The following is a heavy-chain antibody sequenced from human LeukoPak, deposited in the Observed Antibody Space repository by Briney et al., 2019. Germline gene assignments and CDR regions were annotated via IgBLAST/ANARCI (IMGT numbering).Heavy chain of an antibody. CDR1: GGSISSGGYS. Sequence: SETLSLTCAVSGGSISSGGYSWSWIRQPPGKGLEWIGEINHSGSTNYNPSLKSRVTISVDTSKNQFSLKLSSVTAADTAVYYCARGRTTIEYYYGMDVWGQGTTVTVSS. CDR2: INHSGST. CDR3: ARGRTTIEYYYGMDV. V-gene: IGHV4-30-2*01. J-gene: IGHJ6*02. D-gene: IGHD5-12*01.